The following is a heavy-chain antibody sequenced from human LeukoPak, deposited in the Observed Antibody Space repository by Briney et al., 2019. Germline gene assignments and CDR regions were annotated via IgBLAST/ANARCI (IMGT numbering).Heavy chain of an antibody. CDR1: GDSIRSYY. CDR2: IYYSGST. CDR3: ARLGIVVVPAAQYPDGAFDI. J-gene: IGHJ3*02. V-gene: IGHV4-59*13. D-gene: IGHD2-2*01. Sequence: EPSETLFLTCTVPGDSIRSYYWSWVRQPPGKGLEWIGYIYYSGSTNYNPSLKSRVTISVDTSKNQFSLKLSSVTAADTAVYYCARLGIVVVPAAQYPDGAFDIWGQGTMVTVSS.